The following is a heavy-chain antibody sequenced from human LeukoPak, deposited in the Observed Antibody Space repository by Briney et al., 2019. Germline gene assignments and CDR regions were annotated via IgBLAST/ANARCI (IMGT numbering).Heavy chain of an antibody. CDR3: ARESYCSSTSCYSDYYYYGMDV. CDR1: GYTFTSYG. V-gene: IGHV1-18*01. D-gene: IGHD2-2*01. J-gene: IGHJ6*02. CDR2: ISAYSGNT. Sequence: GASVKVSCKASGYTFTSYGISWVRQAPGQGLEWMGWISAYSGNTNYAQKLQGRVTMTTDTSTSTAYMELRSLRSDDTAVYYCARESYCSSTSCYSDYYYYGMDVWGQGTTVTVSS.